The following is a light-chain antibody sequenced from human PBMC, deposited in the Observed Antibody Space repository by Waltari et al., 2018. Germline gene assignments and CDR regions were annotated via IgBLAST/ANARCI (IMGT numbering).Light chain of an antibody. V-gene: IGLV2-14*01. CDR3: SSYTSNNIWV. Sequence: QSALTQPASVSGSPGQSITISCTGTSSDVGGYNYVSWYQQHPGKAPTVMIYDVSQRTSGVSNRFSGSKSGNTASLTISGLQAEDEADYYCSSYTSNNIWVFGGGTKLTVL. CDR2: DVS. CDR1: SSDVGGYNY. J-gene: IGLJ3*02.